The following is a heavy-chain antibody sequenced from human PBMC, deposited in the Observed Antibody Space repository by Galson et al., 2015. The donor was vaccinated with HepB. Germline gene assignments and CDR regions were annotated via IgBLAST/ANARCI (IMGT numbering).Heavy chain of an antibody. CDR1: GFTLSTYS. Sequence: SLRLSCAASGFTLSTYSIHWVRQAPGKGLEWVSYISSRGNTIYYADSVKGRCTVSRDNAKNSLYLEIKSLQDEDTAVYYCAADPRRRFAAAATGSWFDPWGQGTLVTVSS. CDR2: ISSRGNTI. CDR3: AADPRRRFAAAATGSWFDP. D-gene: IGHD6-13*01. J-gene: IGHJ5*02. V-gene: IGHV3-48*02.